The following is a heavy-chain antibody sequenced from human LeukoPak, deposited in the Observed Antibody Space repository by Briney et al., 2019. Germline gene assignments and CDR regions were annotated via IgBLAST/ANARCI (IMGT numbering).Heavy chain of an antibody. CDR2: SSSSGSTI. CDR3: ARGGPYYDFGRGYYTDY. Sequence: PGGSLRLSCAASGFTFSDYYMSWIRPAPGKRLGWVSYSSSSGSTIYYADFVKGRFTISRDNATTSLYLQMNSLRAEDTAVYYCARGGPYYDFGRGYYTDYWGQGTLVTVSS. V-gene: IGHV3-11*04. J-gene: IGHJ4*02. CDR1: GFTFSDYY. D-gene: IGHD3-3*01.